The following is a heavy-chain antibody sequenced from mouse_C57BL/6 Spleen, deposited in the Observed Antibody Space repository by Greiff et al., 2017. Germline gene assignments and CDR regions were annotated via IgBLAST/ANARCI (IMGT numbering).Heavy chain of an antibody. CDR2: IWSGGST. J-gene: IGHJ4*01. Sequence: VQLQQSGPGLVQPSQSLSITCTVSGFSLTSYGVHWVRQSPGKGLEWLGVIWSGGSTDYNAAFISRLSISKDNSKSQVFFKMNSLQADDTAIYYCARPYGSSYVNYAMDYWGQGTSVTVSS. CDR1: GFSLTSYG. D-gene: IGHD1-1*01. CDR3: ARPYGSSYVNYAMDY. V-gene: IGHV2-2*01.